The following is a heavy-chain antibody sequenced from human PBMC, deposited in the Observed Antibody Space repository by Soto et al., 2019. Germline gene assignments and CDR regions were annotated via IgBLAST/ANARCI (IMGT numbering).Heavy chain of an antibody. J-gene: IGHJ6*02. CDR3: ARDDIPGIAVATYGMDV. D-gene: IGHD6-19*01. CDR1: GFIFSNFG. V-gene: IGHV3-33*01. Sequence: PGGSLRLSCAASGFIFSNFGIHWVRQAPGKGLEWVAVIWYDGSNEHYADSVKGRFTISKDNSKNTLYLQMNSPRAEDTAVYYCARDDIPGIAVATYGMDVWGQGTTVTVSS. CDR2: IWYDGSNE.